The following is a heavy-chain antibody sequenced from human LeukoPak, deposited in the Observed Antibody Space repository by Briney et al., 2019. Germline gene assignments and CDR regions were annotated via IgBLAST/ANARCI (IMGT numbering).Heavy chain of an antibody. CDR2: ISSDGSTT. D-gene: IGHD7-27*01. Sequence: GGSLRLSCAASGFTFTNYWMHWVRQGPGKGLVWVSRISSDGSTTSYADSVKGRFTISRDNAKNTLYLQMNSLRAEDTAVYYCARYNWGYAFDIWGQGTMVTVSS. J-gene: IGHJ3*02. CDR1: GFTFTNYW. CDR3: ARYNWGYAFDI. V-gene: IGHV3-74*01.